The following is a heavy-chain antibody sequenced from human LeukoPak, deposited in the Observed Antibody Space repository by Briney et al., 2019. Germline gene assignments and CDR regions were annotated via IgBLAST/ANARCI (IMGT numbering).Heavy chain of an antibody. CDR1: GGAFSSYA. V-gene: IGHV1-69*06. CDR3: ARGHTFGGLRSPFDY. J-gene: IGHJ4*02. CDR2: IIPIFGTA. Sequence: SVKVSCKASGGAFSSYAISWVRQAPGQGLEWMGGIIPIFGTANYAQKFQGRVTITADKSTSTAYVELSSLRSEDTAVYYCARGHTFGGLRSPFDYWGQGTLVTVSS. D-gene: IGHD3-16*01.